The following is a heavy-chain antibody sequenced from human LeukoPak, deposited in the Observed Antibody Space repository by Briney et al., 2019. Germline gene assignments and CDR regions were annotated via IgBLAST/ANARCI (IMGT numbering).Heavy chain of an antibody. CDR3: ARDRTSSSWTDH. CDR1: GGSINNYY. J-gene: IGHJ5*02. CDR2: ISYNGSP. D-gene: IGHD6-13*01. V-gene: IGHV4-59*01. Sequence: SETLSLTCTVSGGSINNYYWSWIRQPPGKGLEWIGHISYNGSPDYNSSLKSRVTISVDTSKNQFSLKLNSVTAADTAVYYCARDRTSSSWTDHWAQGTLVTVSS.